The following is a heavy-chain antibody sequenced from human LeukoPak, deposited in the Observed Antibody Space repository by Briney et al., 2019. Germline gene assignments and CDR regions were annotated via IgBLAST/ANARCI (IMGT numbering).Heavy chain of an antibody. V-gene: IGHV4-39*07. CDR3: ARDRQVHAFDI. CDR2: FYYSGST. J-gene: IGHJ3*02. CDR1: GGSISSSTYY. Sequence: SETLSLTCTVSGGSISSSTYYWGWIRQTPGKGLEWIGSFYYSGSTYYNPSLKSRVTISVDTSKNQFSLKLSSVTAADTAVYYCARDRQVHAFDIWGQGTMVTVSS.